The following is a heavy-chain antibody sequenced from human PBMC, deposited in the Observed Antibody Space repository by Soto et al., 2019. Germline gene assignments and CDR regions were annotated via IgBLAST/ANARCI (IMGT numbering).Heavy chain of an antibody. Sequence: SETLSLTCTVSGGSISSSSYYWGWIRQPPGKGLEWIGSIYYSGSTYYNPSLKSRVTISVDTSKNQFSLKLSSVTAADTAVYYCARLQLWLPLDYWGQGTLVTVSS. CDR1: GGSISSSSYY. V-gene: IGHV4-39*01. D-gene: IGHD5-18*01. CDR2: IYYSGST. CDR3: ARLQLWLPLDY. J-gene: IGHJ4*02.